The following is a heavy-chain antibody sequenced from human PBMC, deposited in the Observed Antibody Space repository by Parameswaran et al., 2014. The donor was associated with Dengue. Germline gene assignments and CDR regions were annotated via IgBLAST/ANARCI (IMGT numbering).Heavy chain of an antibody. V-gene: IGHV3-30*01. CDR2: ISYDGSNK. CDR1: GFTFSSYA. CDR3: ARGFLVGAY. J-gene: IGHJ4*02. D-gene: IGHD1-26*01. Sequence: QAGSRLKISCAASGFTFSSYAMHWVRQAPGKGLEWVAVISYDGSNKYYADSVKGRFTISRDNSKNTLYLQMNSLRAEDTAVYYCARGFLVGAYWGQGTLVTVSS.